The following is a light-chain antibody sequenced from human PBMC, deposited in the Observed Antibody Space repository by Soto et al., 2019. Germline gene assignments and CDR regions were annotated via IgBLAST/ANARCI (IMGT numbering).Light chain of an antibody. Sequence: QSALTQPRSVSGSPGQSVTISCTGTSSDVGGYNYVSWYQQHPGKAPKLMIYDVSKQPSGVPHRFSGSKSGNTASLTISGLQAEDEADYYCCSYAGSYTWVFGGGTKVTVL. CDR2: DVS. V-gene: IGLV2-11*01. CDR1: SSDVGGYNY. J-gene: IGLJ3*02. CDR3: CSYAGSYTWV.